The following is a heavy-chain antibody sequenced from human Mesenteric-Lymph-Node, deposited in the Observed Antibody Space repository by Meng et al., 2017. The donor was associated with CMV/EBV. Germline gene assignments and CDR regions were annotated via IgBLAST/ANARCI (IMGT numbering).Heavy chain of an antibody. D-gene: IGHD6-19*01. Sequence: SGFTLRSYWMHWVRQAPGKGLVWVSRINSDGSSTSYADSVRGRFTISRDNAKNTLYLQMNSLRVEDTAAYYCARDPDRSGWSFFEYWGQGSLVTVSS. CDR3: ARDPDRSGWSFFEY. V-gene: IGHV3-74*01. CDR1: GFTLRSYW. CDR2: INSDGSST. J-gene: IGHJ4*02.